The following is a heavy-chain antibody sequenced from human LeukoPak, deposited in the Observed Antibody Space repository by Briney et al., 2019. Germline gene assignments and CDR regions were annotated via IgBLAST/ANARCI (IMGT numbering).Heavy chain of an antibody. Sequence: SVKVSCKASGATFSSYAITWVRPAPGQGLEWMGGIIPIFGTANYAQKFQGRVTITADKSTSTAYMELSSLRSEDTAVYYCARDSLPPAYCGGDCPMFDYWGQGTLVTVSS. CDR2: IIPIFGTA. V-gene: IGHV1-69*06. J-gene: IGHJ4*02. CDR3: ARDSLPPAYCGGDCPMFDY. CDR1: GATFSSYA. D-gene: IGHD2-21*02.